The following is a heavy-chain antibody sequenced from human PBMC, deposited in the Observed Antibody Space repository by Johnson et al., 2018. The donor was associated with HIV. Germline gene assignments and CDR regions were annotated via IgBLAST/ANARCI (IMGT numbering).Heavy chain of an antibody. CDR1: GFTFSSYG. CDR3: ARVGDGNNKNAFDI. V-gene: IGHV3-30*03. D-gene: IGHD5-24*01. CDR2: ISYDGSNK. Sequence: QEQLVESGGGVVRPGGSLRLSCAASGFTFSSYGMHWVRQAPGKGLEWLAVISYDGSNKYYGDSVKGRFTISRDNSKNTLFLQLGSLRAEDMAVYYCARVGDGNNKNAFDIWGQGTMVTVSS. J-gene: IGHJ3*02.